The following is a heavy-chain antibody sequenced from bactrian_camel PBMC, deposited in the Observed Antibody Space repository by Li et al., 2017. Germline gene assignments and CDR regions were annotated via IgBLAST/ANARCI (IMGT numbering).Heavy chain of an antibody. CDR2: IDRGDNP. CDR1: GYTYSSYC. CDR3: GAERTGACYSGRTKWNY. V-gene: IGHV3S53*01. Sequence: HVQLVESGGGSVQAGGSLSLSCAASGYTYSSYCMGWFRQAPGKQPEGVAVIDRGDNPKYADSVKGRFTISQDNDRNTLYLQMNSLKVEDTAMYYCGAERTGACYSGRTKWNYSGQGTQVTVS. J-gene: IGHJ4*01. D-gene: IGHD2*01.